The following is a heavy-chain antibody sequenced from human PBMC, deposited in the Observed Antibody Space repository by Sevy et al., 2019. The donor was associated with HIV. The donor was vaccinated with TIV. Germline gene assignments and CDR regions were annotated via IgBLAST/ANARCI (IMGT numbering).Heavy chain of an antibody. CDR3: AKDLIILLVPAASYHFDY. CDR2: ISGSGGST. V-gene: IGHV3-23*01. CDR1: GFTFSSYA. D-gene: IGHD2-2*01. Sequence: GGYLRLSCAASGFTFSSYAMSWVRQAPGKGLEWISAISGSGGSTYYADSVKGRFTISRDNSKNRLYLQMNSLRAEDTAVYYCAKDLIILLVPAASYHFDYWGQGTLVTVSS. J-gene: IGHJ4*02.